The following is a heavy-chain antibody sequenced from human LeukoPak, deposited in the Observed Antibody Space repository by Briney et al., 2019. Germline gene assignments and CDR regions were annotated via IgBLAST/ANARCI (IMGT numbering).Heavy chain of an antibody. V-gene: IGHV1-69*06. D-gene: IGHD3-10*01. CDR1: GCTFSSYA. CDR2: IIPIFGKA. J-gene: IGHJ6*04. Sequence: EASVKVSCKASGCTFSSYAISWVRQAPGQGLEWMGGIIPIFGKANYAQKFQGRVTITADKSTSTAYMELSSLRSEDTAVYYCARVSGVTMVRGVIHYYYGMDVWGKGTTVTVSS. CDR3: ARVSGVTMVRGVIHYYYGMDV.